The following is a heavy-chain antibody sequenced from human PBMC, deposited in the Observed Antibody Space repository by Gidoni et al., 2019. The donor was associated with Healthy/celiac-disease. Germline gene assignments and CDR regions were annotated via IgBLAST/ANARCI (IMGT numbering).Heavy chain of an antibody. V-gene: IGHV1-46*01. J-gene: IGHJ3*02. CDR3: ARVPAGERWDAFDI. CDR2: INPSGGST. D-gene: IGHD3-16*01. Sequence: GQGLEWMGIINPSGGSTSYAQKFQGRVTMTRDTSTSTVYMELSSLRSEDTAVYYCARVPAGERWDAFDIWGQGTMVTVSS.